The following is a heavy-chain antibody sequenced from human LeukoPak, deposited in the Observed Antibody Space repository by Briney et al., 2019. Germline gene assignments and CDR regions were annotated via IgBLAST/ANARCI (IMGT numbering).Heavy chain of an antibody. Sequence: PSETLSLTCTVSGYSISSGYYWGWIRQPPGKGLEWIGSIYHSGSTYYNPSLKSRVTISVDTSKNQFSLKLSSVTAADTAVYYCARDTDDGGDYWGQGTLVTVSS. CDR1: GYSISSGYY. CDR2: IYHSGST. V-gene: IGHV4-38-2*02. CDR3: ARDTDDGGDY. D-gene: IGHD3-10*01. J-gene: IGHJ4*02.